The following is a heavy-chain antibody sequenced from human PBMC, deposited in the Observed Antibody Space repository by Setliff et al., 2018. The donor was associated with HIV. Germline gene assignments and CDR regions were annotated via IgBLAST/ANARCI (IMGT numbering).Heavy chain of an antibody. Sequence: SETLSLTCTVYGGSFSGYYWSWIRQPPGMGLEWIGEINQSGNTNYNPSLKSRVTISADPSKNQFSLKLSSVTAADTAVYYCARKKAYITNAFDIWGQGTMVTVSS. CDR1: GGSFSGYY. CDR2: INQSGNT. CDR3: ARKKAYITNAFDI. J-gene: IGHJ3*02. V-gene: IGHV4-34*01. D-gene: IGHD1-20*01.